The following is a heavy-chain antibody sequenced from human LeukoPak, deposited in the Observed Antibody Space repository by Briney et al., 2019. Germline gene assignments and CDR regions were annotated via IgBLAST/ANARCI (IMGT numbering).Heavy chain of an antibody. CDR1: GGSISSSSYY. J-gene: IGHJ4*02. V-gene: IGHV4-39*01. CDR2: IYYSGST. D-gene: IGHD3-22*01. Sequence: SETLSLTCTASGGSISSSSYYWGWIRQPPGKGLEWIGSIYYSGSTYYNPSLKSRVTISVDTSKNQFSLKLSSVTAADTAVYYCARVYYYDSSGYWNYFDYWGQGTLVTVSS. CDR3: ARVYYYDSSGYWNYFDY.